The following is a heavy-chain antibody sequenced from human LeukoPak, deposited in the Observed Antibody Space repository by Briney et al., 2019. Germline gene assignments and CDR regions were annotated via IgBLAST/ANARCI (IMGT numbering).Heavy chain of an antibody. CDR2: IRYDGSDN. CDR1: GFTVSRYG. Sequence: GGSLRLSCAASGFTVSRYGMHWVRQTPGKGLEWVAFIRYDGSDNFYADSVKGRFTVSKENSKNTVYLQMSSLRVEDTAVYYCARLWNYYDSSGYHPHIDYWGQGTLVTVSS. V-gene: IGHV3-30*02. J-gene: IGHJ4*02. CDR3: ARLWNYYDSSGYHPHIDY. D-gene: IGHD3-22*01.